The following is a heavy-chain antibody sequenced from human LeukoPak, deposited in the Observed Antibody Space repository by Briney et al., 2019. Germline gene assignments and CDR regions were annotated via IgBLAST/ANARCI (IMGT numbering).Heavy chain of an antibody. CDR3: ANVIVGPRFGNDAFDI. D-gene: IGHD1-26*01. V-gene: IGHV3-23*01. J-gene: IGHJ3*02. Sequence: GGSLRLSCAASGFTLSSYAMSWVRQAPGKGLEWVSAISGSGGSTYYADSLKGRFTISRDNSKNTLYLQMNSLRAEDTALYSGANVIVGPRFGNDAFDIWGKGTMVTVSS. CDR2: ISGSGGST. CDR1: GFTLSSYA.